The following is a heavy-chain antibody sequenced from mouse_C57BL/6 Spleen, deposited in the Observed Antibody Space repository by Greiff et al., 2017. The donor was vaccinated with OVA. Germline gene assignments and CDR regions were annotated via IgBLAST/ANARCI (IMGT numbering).Heavy chain of an antibody. CDR1: GYTFTSYW. V-gene: IGHV1-53*01. CDR2: INPSNGGT. Sequence: QVQLQQSGTELVKPGASVKLSCKASGYTFTSYWMHWVKQRPGQGLEWIGNINPSNGGTNYNEKFKSKATLTVDKSSSTAYMQLSSLTSEDSAVYYCAREGVYYGNSWYFDVWGTGTTVTVSS. J-gene: IGHJ1*03. CDR3: AREGVYYGNSWYFDV. D-gene: IGHD2-1*01.